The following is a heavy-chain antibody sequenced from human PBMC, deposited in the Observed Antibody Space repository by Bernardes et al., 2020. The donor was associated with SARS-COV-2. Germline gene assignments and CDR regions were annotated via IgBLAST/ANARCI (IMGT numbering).Heavy chain of an antibody. V-gene: IGHV3-30*03. J-gene: IGHJ4*02. D-gene: IGHD4-17*01. CDR1: GFTFSSYG. Sequence: GGSLRLSCAASGFTFSSYGMHWVRQAPGKGLEWVAVISYDGSNKYYADSVKGRFTISRDNSKNTLYLQMNSLRAEDTAVYYCARDNGDDYGDYGPDYWGQGTLVTVSS. CDR3: ARDNGDDYGDYGPDY. CDR2: ISYDGSNK.